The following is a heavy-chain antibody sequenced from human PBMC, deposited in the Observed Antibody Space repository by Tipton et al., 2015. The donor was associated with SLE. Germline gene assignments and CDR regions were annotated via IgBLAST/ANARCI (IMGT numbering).Heavy chain of an antibody. Sequence: TLSLTCTVSGGSISSYYWSWIRQPPGKGLEWIGYIYYSGSTNYNPSPKSRVTISVDTSKNQFSLKLSSVTAADTAVYYCARGRSTSLPMDVWGKGTTVTVSS. CDR2: IYYSGST. D-gene: IGHD2-2*01. CDR3: ARGRSTSLPMDV. CDR1: GGSISSYY. V-gene: IGHV4-59*12. J-gene: IGHJ6*03.